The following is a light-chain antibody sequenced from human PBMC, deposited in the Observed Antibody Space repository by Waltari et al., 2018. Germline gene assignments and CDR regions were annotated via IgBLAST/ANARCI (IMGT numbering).Light chain of an antibody. J-gene: IGLJ2*01. Sequence: QSALPQPVSVSGSPGQSITISCTGTSSDVGGYNYVAWYQQHPNKAPKVIIDAVANRSHGLPISVSGSKCGSTASLDTAGLQTEDEAYYYCSSTTTSSMLLFGGGTKVPVL. CDR1: SSDVGGYNY. CDR3: SSTTTSSMLL. V-gene: IGLV2-14*03. CDR2: AVA.